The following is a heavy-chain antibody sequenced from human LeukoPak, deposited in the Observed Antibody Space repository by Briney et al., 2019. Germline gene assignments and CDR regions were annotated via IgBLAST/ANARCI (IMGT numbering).Heavy chain of an antibody. CDR2: ISYDGSNK. CDR3: ARREVVVYYDAFDI. CDR1: GFTFSKYD. J-gene: IGHJ3*02. V-gene: IGHV3-30*04. Sequence: PGGSLRLSCVASGFTFSKYDVHWVRQAPGKGLEWVAVISYDGSNKYYPDSVKGRFTISRDNSKNTLYLQMNSLRAEDTALYYCARREVVVYYDAFDIWGQGTMVTVSS. D-gene: IGHD2-8*02.